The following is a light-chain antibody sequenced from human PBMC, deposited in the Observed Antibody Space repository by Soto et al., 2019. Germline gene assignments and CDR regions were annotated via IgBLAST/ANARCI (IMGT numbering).Light chain of an antibody. Sequence: QSALTQPASVSGSPGQSITLSCTGTSSDVGSYNLVSWYQQHPGKAPKLMIYEVSKRPSGVSNRFSGSKSGNTASLTISGLQAEDEADYYCCSYAGSSTLPFVFGTGTKLTVL. J-gene: IGLJ1*01. CDR1: SSDVGSYNL. V-gene: IGLV2-23*02. CDR3: CSYAGSSTLPFV. CDR2: EVS.